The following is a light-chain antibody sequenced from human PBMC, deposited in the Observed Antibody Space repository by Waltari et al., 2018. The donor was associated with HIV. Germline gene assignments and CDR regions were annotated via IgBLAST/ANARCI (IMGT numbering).Light chain of an antibody. Sequence: QSALTQPASVSGSPGQSITISCSGTNSDVGGYNYVSWYQQHPGKAPKLIIFDVSHRPSGISYRFSSSKSGNTASLTISGLQAEDETDYYCSSYTRSTTLDAVFGTGTKVSVL. J-gene: IGLJ1*01. CDR2: DVS. CDR3: SSYTRSTTLDAV. CDR1: NSDVGGYNY. V-gene: IGLV2-14*03.